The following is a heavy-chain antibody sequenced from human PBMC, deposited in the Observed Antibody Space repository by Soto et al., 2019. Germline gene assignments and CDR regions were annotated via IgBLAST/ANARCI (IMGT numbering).Heavy chain of an antibody. D-gene: IGHD3-10*01. CDR2: SDPEDGET. CDR1: GYTLIELS. J-gene: IGHJ4*02. CDR3: ATAGLYYGSGSFDY. Sequence: ASLKVSCKVSGYTLIELSMHWVRQAPGKGLEWMGGSDPEDGETIYAQKFQGRVTVTEDTSTDTAYMELNSLRSEDTAVYYCATAGLYYGSGSFDYWGQGTLVTVSS. V-gene: IGHV1-24*01.